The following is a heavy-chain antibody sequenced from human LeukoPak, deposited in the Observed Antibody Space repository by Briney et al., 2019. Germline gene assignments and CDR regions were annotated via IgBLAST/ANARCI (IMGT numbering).Heavy chain of an antibody. J-gene: IGHJ2*01. V-gene: IGHV3-48*03. CDR3: ARELGARYFDL. D-gene: IGHD1-26*01. Sequence: PGGSLRLSCSASGFTFSTYEMNWVRQAPGKGLEWVSYISTSGSSFSYADSVKGRFTISRDNGKGSLYLQMNSLRGEDTAIYYCARELGARYFDLWGRGTLVTVSS. CDR2: ISTSGSSF. CDR1: GFTFSTYE.